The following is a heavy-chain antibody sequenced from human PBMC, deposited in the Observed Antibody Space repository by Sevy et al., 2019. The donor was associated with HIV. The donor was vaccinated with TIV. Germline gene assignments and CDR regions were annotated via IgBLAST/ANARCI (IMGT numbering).Heavy chain of an antibody. D-gene: IGHD4-4*01. CDR1: GGSISSYY. J-gene: IGHJ5*02. V-gene: IGHV4-59*01. Sequence: SETLSLTCTVSGGSISSYYWSWIRQPPGKGLEWIGYIYYSGSTNYNPSHKSRVTISVDTSKNQFSLKLSSVTAADTAVYYCARDISTVTSNWFDPWGQGTLVTVSS. CDR3: ARDISTVTSNWFDP. CDR2: IYYSGST.